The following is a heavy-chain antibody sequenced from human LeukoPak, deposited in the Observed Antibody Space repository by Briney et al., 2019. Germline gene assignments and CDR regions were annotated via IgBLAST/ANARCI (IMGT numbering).Heavy chain of an antibody. CDR3: ARDRLTMVRGMGLDV. J-gene: IGHJ6*02. D-gene: IGHD3-10*01. Sequence: GGSLRLSCAASGFTFSSYAMNWVRQAPGKGLEWVSSISGGGDSTYYADSMKGRFTISRDNSKNTLYVQMNSLRAEDTAVYYCARDRLTMVRGMGLDVWGQGTTVTVSS. CDR2: ISGGGDST. CDR1: GFTFSSYA. V-gene: IGHV3-23*01.